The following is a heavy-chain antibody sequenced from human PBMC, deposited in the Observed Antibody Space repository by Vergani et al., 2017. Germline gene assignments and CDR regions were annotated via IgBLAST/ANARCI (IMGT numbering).Heavy chain of an antibody. CDR1: GFSFSGYW. CDR3: ARDADHFLSRNWYDALDI. CDR2: FGGDDNRDT. J-gene: IGHJ3*02. V-gene: IGHV3-74*01. Sequence: EVQLVESGGGLIHPGGSLRLSCEGSGFSFSGYWMHWVRQSPEKGLVWVSGFGGDDNRDTYYSDSVKGRFTISRDNSQNTVFLQMNSLRAEDTAVYFCARDADHFLSRNWYDALDIWGRGTTVTVSS. D-gene: IGHD2/OR15-2a*01.